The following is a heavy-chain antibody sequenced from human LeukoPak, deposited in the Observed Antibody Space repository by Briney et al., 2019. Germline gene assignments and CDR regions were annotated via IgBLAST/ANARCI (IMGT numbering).Heavy chain of an antibody. V-gene: IGHV4-59*01. CDR3: ARDKAHSYGRYFDP. J-gene: IGHJ5*02. D-gene: IGHD5-18*01. Sequence: SETLSLTCSVAGGSISTYYWNWIRQTPGKGLEWIGHISYGNTDYNPSLKSRVTIPVDTSKNQFSLKLTSVTAADTAVYYCARDKAHSYGRYFDPWGQGALVIVSS. CDR1: GGSISTYY. CDR2: ISYGNT.